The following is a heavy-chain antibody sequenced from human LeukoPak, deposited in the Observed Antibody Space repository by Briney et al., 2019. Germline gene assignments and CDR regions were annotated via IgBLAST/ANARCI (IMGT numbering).Heavy chain of an antibody. J-gene: IGHJ5*02. CDR3: ARPRSDKYYYGSGSYSPGYNWFDP. CDR2: MYYSGST. Sequence: PSETLSLTCTVSGDSISSSSYSWGWIRQPPGKGLEWIERMYYSGSTYYNPSLKSRVTLSVDTSKNQFSLKLSSVTAADTAVYYCARPRSDKYYYGSGSYSPGYNWFDPWGQGTLVTVSS. CDR1: GDSISSSSYS. D-gene: IGHD3-10*01. V-gene: IGHV4-39*01.